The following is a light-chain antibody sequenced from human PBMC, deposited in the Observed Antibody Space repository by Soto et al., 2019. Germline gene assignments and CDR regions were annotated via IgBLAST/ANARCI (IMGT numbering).Light chain of an antibody. CDR2: DAS. V-gene: IGKV3-11*01. CDR1: RRVSSY. CDR3: PQRDNLPWT. Sequence: ETVLTQYTATLSFSPGDRATLSCRASRRVSSYLSWYQQKAGQAPRLLIYDASNRAAGTPARFSGSGSGTDFTLTISSLEPEDFAVYYCPQRDNLPWTFGQGTKVAIK. J-gene: IGKJ1*01.